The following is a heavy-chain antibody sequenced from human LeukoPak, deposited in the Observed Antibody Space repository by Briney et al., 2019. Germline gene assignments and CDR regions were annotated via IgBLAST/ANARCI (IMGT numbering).Heavy chain of an antibody. J-gene: IGHJ3*02. CDR3: AKGGPYDILTGKNVFDI. Sequence: GGSLRLSCAASGFTFDDYGMSWVRQLPGKGLEWISGISWNGGSATYGDSVKGRFTISRDNAKNFLYLEMNSLRAEDTAVYYCAKGGPYDILTGKNVFDIWGQGTTVTVSS. V-gene: IGHV3-20*04. D-gene: IGHD3-9*01. CDR2: ISWNGGSA. CDR1: GFTFDDYG.